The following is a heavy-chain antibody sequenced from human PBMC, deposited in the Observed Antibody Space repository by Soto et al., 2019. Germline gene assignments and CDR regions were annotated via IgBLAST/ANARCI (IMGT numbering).Heavy chain of an antibody. V-gene: IGHV3-23*01. CDR3: GKDHTDASLFDY. CDR1: GFSFSSLS. J-gene: IGHJ4*02. Sequence: PGGSLRLSCAASGFSFSSLSISWVRQAPWKGLEWVSSISGRGVDTLYADSVKGRFTISRDNSRNTLYLQVNSLRAEDTAVYYCGKDHTDASLFDYWGQGTLVTVSS. CDR2: ISGRGVDT.